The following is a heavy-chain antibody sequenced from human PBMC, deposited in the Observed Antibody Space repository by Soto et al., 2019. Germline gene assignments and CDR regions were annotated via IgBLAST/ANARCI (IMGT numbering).Heavy chain of an antibody. CDR2: IRNKANSYTT. V-gene: IGHV3-72*01. CDR1: GFSFSSPW. J-gene: IGHJ3*02. D-gene: IGHD2-2*01. CDR3: ARSLIESSTRTEDAFDI. Sequence: PGGSLRLSCAGSGFSFSSPWMNWVRQAPGKGLEWVGRIRNKANSYTTEYAASVKGKFTISRDDSKNTLYLQMNSLRAEDTAVYYCARSLIESSTRTEDAFDILGQGTMVTVS.